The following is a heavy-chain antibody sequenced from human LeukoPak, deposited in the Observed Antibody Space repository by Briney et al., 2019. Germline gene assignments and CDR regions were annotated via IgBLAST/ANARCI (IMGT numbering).Heavy chain of an antibody. J-gene: IGHJ4*02. D-gene: IGHD1-26*01. Sequence: PSETLSLTCSVSGGSVTSYYWSWIRQPLGKGLEWIGHIHYSGSNNYNPSLRSRVTMFVDKSKNQISLRLSSVTAADTAVYYCARHGTVSSGSYFDYWGQGTQVTLS. CDR2: IHYSGSN. CDR1: GGSVTSYY. V-gene: IGHV4-59*08. CDR3: ARHGTVSSGSYFDY.